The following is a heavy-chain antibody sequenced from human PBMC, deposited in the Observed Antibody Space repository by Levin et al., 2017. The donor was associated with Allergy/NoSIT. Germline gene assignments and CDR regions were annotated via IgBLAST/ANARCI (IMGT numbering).Heavy chain of an antibody. V-gene: IGHV3-48*01. CDR1: FFPFLRSA. D-gene: IGHD1-1*01. Sequence: LSFSSSFFPFLRSALNWVRQAPGKGLEWVAYISSTISRIYYADSVKGRFTISRDNAKNSLYLHMNSLRADDTAVYYCVRDAGTNWDLDYWGQGTLVTVPS. CDR3: VRDAGTNWDLDY. CDR2: ISSTISRI. J-gene: IGHJ4*02.